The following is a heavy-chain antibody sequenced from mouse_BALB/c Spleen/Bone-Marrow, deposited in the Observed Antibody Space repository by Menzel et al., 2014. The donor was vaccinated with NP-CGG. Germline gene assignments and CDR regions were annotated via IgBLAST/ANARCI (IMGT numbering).Heavy chain of an antibody. CDR3: TRWRFITTATYAMDY. Sequence: LKESGSELVRPGASVKLSCKASGYTFTSYWMHWVKQRPGQGLEWVGNIYPGSGSTNYDEKFKSKATLTVDTSSSTAYMQLSSLTSEDSAVYYCTRWRFITTATYAMDYWGQGTPVTVSS. CDR2: IYPGSGST. J-gene: IGHJ4*01. V-gene: IGHV1S22*01. D-gene: IGHD1-2*01. CDR1: GYTFTSYW.